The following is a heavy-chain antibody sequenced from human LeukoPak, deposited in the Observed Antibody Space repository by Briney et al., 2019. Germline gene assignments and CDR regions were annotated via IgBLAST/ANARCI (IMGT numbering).Heavy chain of an antibody. Sequence: PSETLSPTCTVSGISISSNYWSWIRQPPGKGLEWIGYTHNSGDTNYNPSLKSRVTISMDTPKNQLSLSLSSVTAADTAVYFCAGYDHSNFLAYWGRGTLVTVSS. D-gene: IGHD1-1*01. CDR3: AGYDHSNFLAY. CDR1: GISISSNY. CDR2: THNSGDT. V-gene: IGHV4-59*13. J-gene: IGHJ4*02.